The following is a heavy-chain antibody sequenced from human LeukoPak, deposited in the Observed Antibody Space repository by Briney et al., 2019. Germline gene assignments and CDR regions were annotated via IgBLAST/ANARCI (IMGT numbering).Heavy chain of an antibody. CDR3: ATGGSYSFYFDY. CDR2: ISGSGGST. D-gene: IGHD1-26*01. Sequence: PGGSLRLSCAASGFTFSSCGMSWVRQAPGKGLEWVSAISGSGGSTYYADSVKGRFTISRDNSKNTLYLQMNSLRAEDTAVYYCATGGSYSFYFDYWGQGTLVTVSS. V-gene: IGHV3-23*01. J-gene: IGHJ4*02. CDR1: GFTFSSCG.